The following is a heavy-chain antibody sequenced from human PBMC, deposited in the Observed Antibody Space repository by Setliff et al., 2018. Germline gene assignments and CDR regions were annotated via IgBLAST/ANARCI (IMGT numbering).Heavy chain of an antibody. Sequence: ASVKVSCKASGYTFTSYYMHWVRQAPGQGLEWMGIINPSGGSTSYAQKFQGRVTMTRDTSTSTVYMELSSLRSDDTAVYYCARDSRPSSSWYLSDAFDIWGQGTMVTVSS. CDR3: ARDSRPSSSWYLSDAFDI. V-gene: IGHV1-46*01. D-gene: IGHD6-13*01. J-gene: IGHJ3*02. CDR2: INPSGGST. CDR1: GYTFTSYY.